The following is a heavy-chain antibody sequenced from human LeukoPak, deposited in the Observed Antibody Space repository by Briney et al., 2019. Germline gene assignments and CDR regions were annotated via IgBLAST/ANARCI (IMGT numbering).Heavy chain of an antibody. V-gene: IGHV3-15*01. CDR3: TRLKSGEYGTGY. Sequence: PGGSLRLSCAASGFTFINAWMAWVRQAPGKGLEWVGRIKAKAHGGTIEYAAPVKGRFTISRDDSKNTLYLQMNSLKTEDTAVYYCTRLKSGEYGTGYWGQGTLVTVSS. J-gene: IGHJ4*02. CDR2: IKAKAHGGTI. CDR1: GFTFINAW. D-gene: IGHD1-14*01.